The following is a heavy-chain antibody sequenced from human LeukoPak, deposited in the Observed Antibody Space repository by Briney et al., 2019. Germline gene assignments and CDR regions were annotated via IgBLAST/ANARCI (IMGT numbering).Heavy chain of an antibody. D-gene: IGHD2-2*02. CDR2: IYSGGST. CDR3: AKGHPYCSSTSCYTWYYYGMDV. J-gene: IGHJ6*02. CDR1: GFTVSSNY. Sequence: GGSLRLSCAASGFTVSSNYMSWVRQAPGKGLEWVSVIYSGGSTYYADSVKGRFTISRDNSKNTLYLQMNSLRAEDTAVYYCAKGHPYCSSTSCYTWYYYGMDVWGQGTTVTVSS. V-gene: IGHV3-66*01.